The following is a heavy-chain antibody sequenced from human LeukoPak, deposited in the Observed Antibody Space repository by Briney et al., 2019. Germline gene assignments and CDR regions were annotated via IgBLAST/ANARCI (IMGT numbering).Heavy chain of an antibody. Sequence: GGSLRLSCAASGFTFDDYAMHWVRQAPGKGLEWVSGISWNSGSIGYVDSVKGRFTISRDNAKNSLYLQMNSLRAEDTALYYCAKDSRYCSGGSCYSVGAFDIWGQGTMVTVSS. V-gene: IGHV3-9*01. J-gene: IGHJ3*02. CDR2: ISWNSGSI. CDR1: GFTFDDYA. CDR3: AKDSRYCSGGSCYSVGAFDI. D-gene: IGHD2-15*01.